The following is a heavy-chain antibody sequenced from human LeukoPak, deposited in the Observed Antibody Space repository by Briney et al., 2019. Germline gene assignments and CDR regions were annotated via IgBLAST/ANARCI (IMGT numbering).Heavy chain of an antibody. CDR3: AREDYYDSSGYYY. CDR1: GYTFTGYY. CDR2: INPNSGGT. V-gene: IGHV1-2*02. J-gene: IGHJ4*02. Sequence: ASVKVSCKASGYTFTGYYMHWVRQAPGQGLEWMGWINPNSGGTNYAQKFQGRVTITRGTSISTAYMELSSLRSEDTAVYYCAREDYYDSSGYYYWGQGTLVTVSS. D-gene: IGHD3-22*01.